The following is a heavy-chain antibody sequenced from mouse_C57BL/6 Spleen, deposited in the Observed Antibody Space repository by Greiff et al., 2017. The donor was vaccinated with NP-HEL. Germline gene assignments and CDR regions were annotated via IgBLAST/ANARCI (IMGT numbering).Heavy chain of an antibody. CDR2: ISDGGSYT. Sequence: EVKLMESGGGLVKPGGSLKLSCAASGFTFSSYAMSWVRQTPEKRLEWVATISDGGSYTYYPDNVKGRFTISRDNAKNNLYLQMSHLKSEDTAMYYCARSPYYGSSPYYFDYWGQGTTLTVSS. CDR3: ARSPYYGSSPYYFDY. V-gene: IGHV5-4*03. D-gene: IGHD1-1*01. CDR1: GFTFSSYA. J-gene: IGHJ2*01.